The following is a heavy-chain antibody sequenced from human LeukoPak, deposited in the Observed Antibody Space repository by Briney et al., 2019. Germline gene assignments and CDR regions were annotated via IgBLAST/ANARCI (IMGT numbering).Heavy chain of an antibody. D-gene: IGHD5-12*01. CDR1: GFTFSSYD. CDR3: ARVRDSGYEFDY. V-gene: IGHV3-13*01. Sequence: GGSLRLSCAASGFTFSSYDMHWVRQATGKGLEWVSAIGTAGDTYYPGSVKGRFTISRENAKNSLYLQMNSLRAGDTAVYYCARVRDSGYEFDYWGQGTLVTVSS. J-gene: IGHJ4*02. CDR2: IGTAGDT.